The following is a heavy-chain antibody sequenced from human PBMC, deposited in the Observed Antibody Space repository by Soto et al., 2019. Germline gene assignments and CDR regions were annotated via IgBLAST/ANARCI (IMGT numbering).Heavy chain of an antibody. V-gene: IGHV1-69*01. CDR2: IIPIFDIT. CDR3: ARPDEGGYSSNHHYYYAVDV. J-gene: IGHJ6*02. Sequence: QVQLVQSGAEVKKPGSSVKVSCKASGGTFRSYSISWVRQAPGQGLEWMGGIIPIFDITNYAQKFQGRVTITADESTSTADMELSSLGSDDTAVYYCARPDEGGYSSNHHYYYAVDVWGQGTTVTV. CDR1: GGTFRSYS. D-gene: IGHD3-22*01.